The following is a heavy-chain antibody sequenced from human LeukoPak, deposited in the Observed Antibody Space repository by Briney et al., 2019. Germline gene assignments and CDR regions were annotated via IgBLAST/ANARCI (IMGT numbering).Heavy chain of an antibody. D-gene: IGHD6-19*01. CDR1: GGSFSGYY. J-gene: IGHJ5*02. Sequence: SSETLSLTCAVYGGSFSGYYWSWIRQPPGKGLEWIGEINHSGSTNYNPSLKSRVTISVDTSKNQFSLKLSSVTAADTAVYYCARGRNSSGWLAWFDPWGQGTLVTVSS. V-gene: IGHV4-34*01. CDR2: INHSGST. CDR3: ARGRNSSGWLAWFDP.